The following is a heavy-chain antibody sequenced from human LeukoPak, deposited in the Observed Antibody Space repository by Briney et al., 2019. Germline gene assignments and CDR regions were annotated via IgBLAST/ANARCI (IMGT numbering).Heavy chain of an antibody. CDR2: ISSSGSYI. V-gene: IGHV3-21*01. J-gene: IGHJ2*01. D-gene: IGHD6-19*01. CDR1: GFTFSSYS. CDR3: AKEGLITETGYSSGWYGGPGYFDL. Sequence: GGSLRLSCAASGFTFSSYSMKWVRQATGKGLGWVSSISSSGSYIYYADSVKGRFTISRDNAKNSLYLQMNSLRAEDTAVYYCAKEGLITETGYSSGWYGGPGYFDLWGRGTLVTVSS.